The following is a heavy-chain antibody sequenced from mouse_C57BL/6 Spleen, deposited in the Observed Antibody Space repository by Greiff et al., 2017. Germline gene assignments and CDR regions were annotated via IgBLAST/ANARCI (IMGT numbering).Heavy chain of an antibody. CDR1: GYTFTSYW. V-gene: IGHV1-59*01. J-gene: IGHJ4*01. Sequence: QVQLQQPGAELVRPGTSVKLSCKASGYTFTSYWMHWVKQRPGQGLEWIGVIDPSDSSTNYNQKFKGKATLTVDTSSSTAYMQISSLTSEDSAVYYCASLGYSSNDAVDYWGQGTSVTVSS. CDR2: IDPSDSST. D-gene: IGHD2-5*01. CDR3: ASLGYSSNDAVDY.